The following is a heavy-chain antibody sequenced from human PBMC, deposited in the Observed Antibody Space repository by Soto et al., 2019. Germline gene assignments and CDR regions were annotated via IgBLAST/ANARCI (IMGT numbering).Heavy chain of an antibody. CDR2: IYYSGST. Sequence: SETLSLTCTVSGGSISSGGYYWSWIRQHPGKGLEWIGYIYYSGSTYYNPSLKSRVTISVDTSKNQFSLKLSSVTAADTAVYYCARQLVRGYYYYGMDVWGQGTTVTVSS. D-gene: IGHD6-6*01. CDR1: GGSISSGGYY. CDR3: ARQLVRGYYYYGMDV. J-gene: IGHJ6*02. V-gene: IGHV4-31*03.